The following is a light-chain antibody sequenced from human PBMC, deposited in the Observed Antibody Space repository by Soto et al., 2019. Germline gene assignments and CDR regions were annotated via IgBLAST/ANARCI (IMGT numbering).Light chain of an antibody. CDR1: QSVSSN. CDR3: QQYNNWLT. V-gene: IGKV3-15*01. J-gene: IGKJ4*01. CDR2: GAS. Sequence: EIVMTQSPATLSVSPGERATLSSRASQSVSSNLAWYQQKPGQAPRLLIYGASTRATGIPARFSGSGSGTEFTLTISSLQSEDFAVYYCQQYNNWLTFGGGTKV.